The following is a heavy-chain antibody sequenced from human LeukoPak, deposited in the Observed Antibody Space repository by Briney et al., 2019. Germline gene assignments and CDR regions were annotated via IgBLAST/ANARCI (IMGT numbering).Heavy chain of an antibody. V-gene: IGHV3-30-3*01. Sequence: GGSLRLSCAASGFTFSSSGRHGVGQAPGKGLEWVAVISYDGSNTYYADSVKGRFPISRDNSKNTLYLQMNTLRFEDPAVYYCARGLRWDWGQGTLVTVSS. CDR3: ARGLRWD. J-gene: IGHJ4*02. D-gene: IGHD4-23*01. CDR1: GFTFSSSG. CDR2: ISYDGSNT.